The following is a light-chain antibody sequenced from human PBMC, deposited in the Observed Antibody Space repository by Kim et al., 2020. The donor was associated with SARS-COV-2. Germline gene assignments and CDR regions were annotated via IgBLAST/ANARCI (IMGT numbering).Light chain of an antibody. V-gene: IGKV3-20*01. Sequence: PGGRATLSCRASQSLTNSYLAWYQQKPGQAPRLVIYGASSRATGIPDRFTGSGSGTAFTLTISRLEPEDFAVYYCQQYGSSPRTFGQGTKVDIK. CDR3: QQYGSSPRT. CDR1: QSLTNSY. CDR2: GAS. J-gene: IGKJ1*01.